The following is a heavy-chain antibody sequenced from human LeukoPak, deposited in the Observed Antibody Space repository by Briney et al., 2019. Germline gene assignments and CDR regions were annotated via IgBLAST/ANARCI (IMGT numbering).Heavy chain of an antibody. D-gene: IGHD6-13*01. CDR3: TTDSYSSSWYEFDY. CDR2: IKSKTDGGTT. Sequence: GGSLRLSCAASGFTFSNAWMNWVRQAPGKGLEWVGRIKSKTDGGTTDYAAPVKGRFTISRDDSKNTLYLQMNSLKTEDTAVYYCTTDSYSSSWYEFDYWGQGTLVTVSS. J-gene: IGHJ4*02. CDR1: GFTFSNAW. V-gene: IGHV3-15*07.